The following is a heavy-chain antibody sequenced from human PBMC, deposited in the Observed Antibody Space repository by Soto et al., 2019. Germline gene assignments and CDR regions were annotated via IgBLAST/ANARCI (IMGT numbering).Heavy chain of an antibody. Sequence: QVKLQESGPGLVKPSQTLSLTCTVSGGSISSGDYYWSWIRQPPAKGLEWFGYIYYRGSTYYNPSLKRRVTISVDTSTNQFSLKLSSVTAADTAVYYCARGANYYGSGSYYTRGRVAGRWFDPWGQGTLVTVSS. V-gene: IGHV4-30-4*01. D-gene: IGHD3-10*01. CDR1: GGSISSGDYY. J-gene: IGHJ5*02. CDR3: ARGANYYGSGSYYTRGRVAGRWFDP. CDR2: IYYRGST.